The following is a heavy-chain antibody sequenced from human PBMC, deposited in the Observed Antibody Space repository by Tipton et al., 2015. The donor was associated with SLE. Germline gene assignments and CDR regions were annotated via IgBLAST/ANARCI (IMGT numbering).Heavy chain of an antibody. V-gene: IGHV1-2*02. CDR1: GDTFTGYY. D-gene: IGHD2-21*01. J-gene: IGHJ2*01. CDR3: AGGVGVVIILIADWYFDL. CDR2: INPNSGGT. Sequence: QSGAEVKKPGASVTVSCKASGDTFTGYYIHWVRQAPGQGLEWVGWINPNSGGTNYAQKFQGRVTMTRDTSINTAYMELNSLRPDAAAVYYWAGGVGVVIILIADWYFDLWGRGTLVTASS.